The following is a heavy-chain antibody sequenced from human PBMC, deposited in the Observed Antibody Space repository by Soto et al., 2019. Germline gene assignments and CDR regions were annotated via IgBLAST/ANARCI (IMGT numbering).Heavy chain of an antibody. V-gene: IGHV5-51*01. J-gene: IGHJ6*02. CDR3: ARHGSSSFILFYGMDV. CDR2: IYPGDSDT. Sequence: GEFLKISCMGSGYSFTSYWIGWVRQMPGKGLEWMGIIYPGDSDTRYSPSFQGQVTISADKSISTAYLQWSSLNASDTAMYYCARHGSSSFILFYGMDVWGQGTMVTVSS. CDR1: GYSFTSYW. D-gene: IGHD6-6*01.